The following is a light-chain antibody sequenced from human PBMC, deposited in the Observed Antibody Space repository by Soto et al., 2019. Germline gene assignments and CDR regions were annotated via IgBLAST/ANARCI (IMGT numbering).Light chain of an antibody. CDR2: DTS. CDR3: LIAYSGARHYV. CDR1: TGAVTSGHY. J-gene: IGLJ1*01. V-gene: IGLV7-46*01. Sequence: QAVVTQEPSLTVSPGGTITLTCGSSTGAVTSGHYPYWFQQKPGQAPRTLIYDTSNRHSWTPARFSGSLLGGKAALTLSGAQPEDEAEYYCLIAYSGARHYVFGTGTKVTV.